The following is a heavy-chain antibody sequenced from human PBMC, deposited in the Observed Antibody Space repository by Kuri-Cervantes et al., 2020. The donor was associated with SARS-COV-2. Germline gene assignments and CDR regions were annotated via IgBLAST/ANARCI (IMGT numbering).Heavy chain of an antibody. CDR2: IHSSGSST. CDR3: ARGDFWNGYYNWYFDL. Sequence: GESLKISCEASGFMISSYWMHWVRQVPEKGQVWVSRIHSSGSSTGYADSVKGRLTISRDNAKNTLYLQMNSLRVEDTAVYYCARGDFWNGYYNWYFDLWGRGTLVTVSS. CDR1: GFMISSYW. J-gene: IGHJ2*01. V-gene: IGHV3-74*01. D-gene: IGHD3-3*01.